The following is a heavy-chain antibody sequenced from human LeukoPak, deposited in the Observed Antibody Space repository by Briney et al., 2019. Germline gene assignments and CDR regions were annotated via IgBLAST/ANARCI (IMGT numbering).Heavy chain of an antibody. CDR2: IRSDGST. D-gene: IGHD1-26*01. J-gene: IGHJ4*02. CDR3: AKKAQYNGNYPLDY. Sequence: PGGSLRLSCPASGFTVSSNYMSWVRQAPGKGLEWVSVIRSDGSTNHADSVKGRFTISRDNSKNTLYLQMNSLRAEDTALYFCAKKAQYNGNYPLDYWGQGTLVTVSS. V-gene: IGHV3-53*01. CDR1: GFTVSSNY.